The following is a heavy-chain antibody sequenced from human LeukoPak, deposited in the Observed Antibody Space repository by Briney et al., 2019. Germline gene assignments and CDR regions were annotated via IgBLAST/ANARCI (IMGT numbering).Heavy chain of an antibody. Sequence: GGSLRLSCAASGFTFSSYSMNWVRQAPGKGLEWVSSISSSSSYIYYADSVKGRFTISRDNAKNSLYLQMNSLRAEDTAVYYCARAYDLWSGYADYWGQGTLVTVSS. CDR2: ISSSSSYI. V-gene: IGHV3-21*01. D-gene: IGHD3-3*01. J-gene: IGHJ4*02. CDR3: ARAYDLWSGYADY. CDR1: GFTFSSYS.